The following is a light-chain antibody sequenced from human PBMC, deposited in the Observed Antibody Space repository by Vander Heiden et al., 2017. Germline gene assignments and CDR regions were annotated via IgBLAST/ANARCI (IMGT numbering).Light chain of an antibody. CDR3: QQDYSYPLT. Sequence: DIQMTQSPSTPSASVGDRVTITCRASQSISSWLAWYQQKPGKAPKLLIYKASSLESGVPSRFSGSGSGTEFTLTISSLQPDDFATYYCQQDYSYPLTFGQGTKVEIK. V-gene: IGKV1-5*03. CDR2: KAS. J-gene: IGKJ1*01. CDR1: QSISSW.